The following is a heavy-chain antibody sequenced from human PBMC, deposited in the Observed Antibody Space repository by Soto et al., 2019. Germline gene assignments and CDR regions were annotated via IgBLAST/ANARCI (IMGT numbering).Heavy chain of an antibody. V-gene: IGHV1-24*01. J-gene: IGHJ4*02. Sequence: ASVKVSCKVSGYTLTELSMHWVRQAPGKGLEWMGGFDPEDGETIYAQKFQGRVTMTEDTSTDTAYMELSSLRSEDTAVYYCATLWFGESQYYFDYWGKGTLVTVSS. D-gene: IGHD3-10*01. CDR3: ATLWFGESQYYFDY. CDR1: GYTLTELS. CDR2: FDPEDGET.